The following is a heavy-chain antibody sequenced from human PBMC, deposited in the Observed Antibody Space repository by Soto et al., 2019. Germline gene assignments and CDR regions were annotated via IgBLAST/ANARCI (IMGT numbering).Heavy chain of an antibody. J-gene: IGHJ6*04. CDR2: IYYSGST. CDR1: GGSISSYY. Sequence: PSETLSLTCTVSGGSISSYYWSWIRQPPGKGLEWIGYIYYSGSTNYNPSLKSRVTISVDTSKNQFSLKLSSVTAADTAVYYCAIIYGWGLPQGGYYYYGRDVWGKGTTVTVSS. V-gene: IGHV4-59*01. D-gene: IGHD1-26*01. CDR3: AIIYGWGLPQGGYYYYGRDV.